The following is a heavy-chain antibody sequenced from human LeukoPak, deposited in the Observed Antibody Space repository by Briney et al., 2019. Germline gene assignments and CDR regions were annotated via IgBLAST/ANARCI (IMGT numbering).Heavy chain of an antibody. D-gene: IGHD5-18*01. CDR1: GGSISSGGYY. CDR2: IYHSGST. Sequence: SQTLSLTCTVSGGSISSGGYYWSWIRQPPGKGLEWIGYIYHSGSTNYNPSLKSRVTISVDTSKNQFSLKLSSVTAVDTAVYYCASAPYSYAYGYFDYWGQGTLVTVSS. J-gene: IGHJ4*02. CDR3: ASAPYSYAYGYFDY. V-gene: IGHV4-30-2*02.